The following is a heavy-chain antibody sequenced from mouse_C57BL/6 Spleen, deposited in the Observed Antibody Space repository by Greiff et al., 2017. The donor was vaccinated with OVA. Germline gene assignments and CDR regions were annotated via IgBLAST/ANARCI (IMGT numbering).Heavy chain of an antibody. CDR1: GFTFSSYA. CDR3: ARAYYDYGYAMDY. D-gene: IGHD2-4*01. V-gene: IGHV5-4*03. Sequence: EVKLMESGGGLVKPGGSLKLSCAASGFTFSSYAMSWVRQTPEKRLEWVATISDGGSYTYYPDNVKGRFTISRDNAKNNLYLQMSHLKSEDTAMYYCARAYYDYGYAMDYWGQGTSVTVSS. J-gene: IGHJ4*01. CDR2: ISDGGSYT.